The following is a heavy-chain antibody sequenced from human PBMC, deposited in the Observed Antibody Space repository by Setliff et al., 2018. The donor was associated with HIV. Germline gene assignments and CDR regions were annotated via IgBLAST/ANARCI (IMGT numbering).Heavy chain of an antibody. J-gene: IGHJ4*02. D-gene: IGHD1-26*01. V-gene: IGHV4-4*07. CDR2: IFASGNT. CDR1: GGSINSFY. Sequence: SETLSLTCTVSGGSINSFYWNWVRQPAGRGLEWIGRIFASGNTNYNPSLKSRVTMSVDTSKNQFSLDLSSVTAADTAVYYCARHRDGGTYPLDYWGQGTLVTVSS. CDR3: ARHRDGGTYPLDY.